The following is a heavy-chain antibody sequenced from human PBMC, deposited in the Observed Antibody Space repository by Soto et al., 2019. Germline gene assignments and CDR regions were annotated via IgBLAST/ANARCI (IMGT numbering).Heavy chain of an antibody. J-gene: IGHJ6*03. CDR3: AKGTTGMKYYYYMDV. D-gene: IGHD1-1*01. CDR2: ISGSGGST. Sequence: GGSLRLSCAASGFTFSSYAMSWVRQAPGKGLEWVSAISGSGGSTYYADSVKGRFTISRDNSNNTLYLQMNSLRAEDTAVYYCAKGTTGMKYYYYMDVWGKGTTVTVSS. V-gene: IGHV3-23*01. CDR1: GFTFSSYA.